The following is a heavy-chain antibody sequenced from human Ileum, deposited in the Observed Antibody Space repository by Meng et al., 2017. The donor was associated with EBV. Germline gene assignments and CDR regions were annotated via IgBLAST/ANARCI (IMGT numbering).Heavy chain of an antibody. CDR2: NNTSEAT. CDR3: ARRGSNGEGCDY. Sequence: QQQLQWCGGVLLTPSGALSLRCAVGCGSFADYCCSWIRPPRRRGLERVGENNTSEATNYNPSLKSRITISVDTSKNPFSLMRNSLTAADTAIYYCARRGSNGEGCDYWGQGTLVTVSS. J-gene: IGHJ4*02. V-gene: IGHV4-34*01. D-gene: IGHD3-10*01. CDR1: CGSFADYC.